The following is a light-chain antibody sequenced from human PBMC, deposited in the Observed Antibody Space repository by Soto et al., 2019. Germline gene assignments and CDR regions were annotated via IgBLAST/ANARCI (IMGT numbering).Light chain of an antibody. CDR3: QSYDSSLSGSV. V-gene: IGLV1-40*01. Sequence: QSVLTQPPSVSGAPGQRVTISCTGSSSNIGAGYDVHWYQQLPGTAPKPLIYGNSNRPSGVPDRFSGSKSGTSASLGITGLQAEDEADYYCQSYDSSLSGSVFGGGTKLTVL. J-gene: IGLJ2*01. CDR2: GNS. CDR1: SSNIGAGYD.